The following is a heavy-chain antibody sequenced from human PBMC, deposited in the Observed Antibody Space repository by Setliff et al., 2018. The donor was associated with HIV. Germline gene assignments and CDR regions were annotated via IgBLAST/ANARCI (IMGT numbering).Heavy chain of an antibody. CDR2: IYYSGST. V-gene: IGHV4-31*03. Sequence: SETLSLTCTVSGGSISSGDYYWSWIRQYPGKGLAWIGYIYYSGSTYYNPSLKSRITISVDTSKNQFSLRLSSVTAADTAVYYGARSGSSSPYYFDYWGQGTLVTVSS. CDR3: ARSGSSSPYYFDY. J-gene: IGHJ4*02. CDR1: GGSISSGDYY. D-gene: IGHD6-6*01.